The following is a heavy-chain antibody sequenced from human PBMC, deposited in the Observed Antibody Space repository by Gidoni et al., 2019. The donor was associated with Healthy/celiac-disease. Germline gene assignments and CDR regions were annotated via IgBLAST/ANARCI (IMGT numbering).Heavy chain of an antibody. V-gene: IGHV3-30-3*01. CDR1: GFPLSSYA. CDR3: ARDPGSYDFWSGYYTDYYYGMDV. J-gene: IGHJ6*02. Sequence: QVQLVESGGGVVQPGRSLRLSCAASGFPLSSYAMRWVRQAPGKGLEWVAVITYDGSNKYYADSVKGRFTISRDNSKNTLYLQMNSLRAEDTAVYYCARDPGSYDFWSGYYTDYYYGMDVWGQGTTVTVSS. CDR2: ITYDGSNK. D-gene: IGHD3-3*01.